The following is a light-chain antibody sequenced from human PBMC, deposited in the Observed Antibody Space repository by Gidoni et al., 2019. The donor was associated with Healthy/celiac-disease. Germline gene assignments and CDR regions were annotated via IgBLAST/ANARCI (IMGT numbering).Light chain of an antibody. CDR2: AAS. Sequence: DIQITQSPSSLSASVGDRVTITCRASQSISSYLNWYQQKPGKAPKLLIYAASSLQSGVPSRFSGSGSGTDFTLTISSLQPEDFATYYCQQSYSTRWTFXQXTKVEIK. J-gene: IGKJ1*01. CDR3: QQSYSTRWT. V-gene: IGKV1-39*01. CDR1: QSISSY.